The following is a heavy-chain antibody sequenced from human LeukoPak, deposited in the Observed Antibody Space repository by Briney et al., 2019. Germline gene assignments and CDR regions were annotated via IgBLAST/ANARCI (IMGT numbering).Heavy chain of an antibody. V-gene: IGHV3-48*01. CDR2: ISSLSTTI. CDR3: ARRWSYGYFQH. CDR1: GFTFSSYS. Sequence: GGSLRLSCADSGFTFSSYSMNWVRQAPGKGLEWVSYISSLSTTIYYADSVKGRFTISRDNAKNSLYLQMNFLRAEDTAVYYCARRWSYGYFQHWGQGTLVTVSS. J-gene: IGHJ1*01. D-gene: IGHD3-10*01.